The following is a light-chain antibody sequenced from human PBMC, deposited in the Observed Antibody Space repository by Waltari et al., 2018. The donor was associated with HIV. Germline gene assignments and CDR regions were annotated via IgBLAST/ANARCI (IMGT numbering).Light chain of an antibody. CDR3: CSCPRSGIRYV. CDR1: SSNVGSDDL. CDR2: EVT. Sequence: QSALTQPASVSGSPGQSITISCTGTSSNVGSDDLVSWYQQHPGEAPKLIIYEVTKRPSGVSNRVSGSKSGNPASLTISGLQAEDEADYYCCSCPRSGIRYVFGTGTKVTVL. J-gene: IGLJ1*01. V-gene: IGLV2-23*02.